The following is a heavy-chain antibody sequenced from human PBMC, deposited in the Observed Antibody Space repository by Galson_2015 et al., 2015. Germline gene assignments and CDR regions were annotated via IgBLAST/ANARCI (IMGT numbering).Heavy chain of an antibody. D-gene: IGHD3-3*01. Sequence: QSGAEVKKPGESLKISCKGSGYSFTSYWIGWVRQMPGKGLEWMGIIYPGDSDTRYSPSFQGQVTISADKSISTAYLQWSSLEASATAMYYCARLRRITIFGVVIHDAFDIWGQGTMVTVSS. CDR2: IYPGDSDT. CDR1: GYSFTSYW. V-gene: IGHV5-51*01. J-gene: IGHJ3*02. CDR3: ARLRRITIFGVVIHDAFDI.